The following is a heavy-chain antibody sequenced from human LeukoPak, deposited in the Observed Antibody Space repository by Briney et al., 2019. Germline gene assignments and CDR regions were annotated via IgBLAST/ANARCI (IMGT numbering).Heavy chain of an antibody. CDR2: ISAYNGNT. D-gene: IGHD2-2*01. CDR1: GYTFTSYG. V-gene: IGHV1-18*01. J-gene: IGHJ4*02. Sequence: ASVKVSCKASGYTFTSYGISWVRQAPGQGLEWMGWISAYNGNTNYAQKLQGRVTMTADTSTSTAYMELRSLRSDDTAVYYCARDFQYCSSTSCYSVSFDYWGQGTLVTVSS. CDR3: ARDFQYCSSTSCYSVSFDY.